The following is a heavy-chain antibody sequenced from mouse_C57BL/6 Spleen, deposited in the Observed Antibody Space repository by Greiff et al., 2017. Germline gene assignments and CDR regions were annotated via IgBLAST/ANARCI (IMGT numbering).Heavy chain of an antibody. Sequence: VQLQQSGPELVKPGASVKIPCKASGYTFTDYNMDWVKQSHGKSLEWIGDINPNNGGTIYNQKFKGKATLTVDKSSSTAYMELRSLTSEDTAVYYCARGDYYGSSSHWYFDVWGTGTTVTVSS. CDR3: ARGDYYGSSSHWYFDV. J-gene: IGHJ1*03. D-gene: IGHD1-1*01. V-gene: IGHV1-18*01. CDR2: INPNNGGT. CDR1: GYTFTDYN.